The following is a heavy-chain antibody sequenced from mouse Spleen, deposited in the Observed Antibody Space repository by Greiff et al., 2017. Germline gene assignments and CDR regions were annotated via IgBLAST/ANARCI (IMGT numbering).Heavy chain of an antibody. D-gene: IGHD1-1*01. J-gene: IGHJ4*01. V-gene: IGHV1-14*01. Sequence: VQLQQSGPELVKPGASVKMSCKASGYTFTSYVMHWVKQKPGQGLEWIGYINPYNDGTKYNEKFKGKATLTSDKSSSTAYMELSSLTSEDSAVYYCARNYYGSSYDYYAMDYWGQGTSVTVSS. CDR1: GYTFTSYV. CDR2: INPYNDGT. CDR3: ARNYYGSSYDYYAMDY.